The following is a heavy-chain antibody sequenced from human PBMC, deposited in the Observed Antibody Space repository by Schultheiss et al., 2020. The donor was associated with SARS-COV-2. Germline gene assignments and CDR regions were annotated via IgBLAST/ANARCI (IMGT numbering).Heavy chain of an antibody. J-gene: IGHJ6*02. V-gene: IGHV3-21*05. Sequence: GESLKISCAASGFTFSSYWMSWVRQAPGKGLEWVSYISSSSSYTNYADSVKGRFTISRDNSKNTLYLQMNSLRAEDTAVYYCARDQRRITIFGVVITPTDQYYGMDVWGQGTTVTVSS. CDR1: GFTFSSYW. CDR3: ARDQRRITIFGVVITPTDQYYGMDV. CDR2: ISSSSSYT. D-gene: IGHD3-3*01.